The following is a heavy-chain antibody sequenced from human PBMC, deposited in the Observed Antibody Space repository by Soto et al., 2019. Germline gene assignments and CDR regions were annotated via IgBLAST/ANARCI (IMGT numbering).Heavy chain of an antibody. V-gene: IGHV1-69*13. CDR1: GGTFSSYA. CDR3: ARAYRAATSSYYYYYGMDV. Sequence: ASVKVSCKASGGTFSSYAISWVRQAPGQGLEWMGGIIPIFGTANYAQEFQGRVTITADESTSTAYMELSSLRSEDTAVYYCARAYRAATSSYYYYYGMDVWGQGTTVTVSS. CDR2: IIPIFGTA. D-gene: IGHD3-10*01. J-gene: IGHJ6*02.